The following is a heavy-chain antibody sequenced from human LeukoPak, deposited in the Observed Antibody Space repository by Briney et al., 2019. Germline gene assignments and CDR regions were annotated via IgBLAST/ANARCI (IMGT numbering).Heavy chain of an antibody. CDR3: ARDPSYGTSLDY. Sequence: GGSPRLSCAASGFTFDDYGMAWVRQAPGKGLEWVSDINWIGDKTGYADSVKGRFTISRDNAKNSLYLQMNSLRAEDTAVYYCARDPSYGTSLDYWGQGTLVTVSS. D-gene: IGHD5-18*01. J-gene: IGHJ4*02. CDR1: GFTFDDYG. V-gene: IGHV3-20*04. CDR2: INWIGDKT.